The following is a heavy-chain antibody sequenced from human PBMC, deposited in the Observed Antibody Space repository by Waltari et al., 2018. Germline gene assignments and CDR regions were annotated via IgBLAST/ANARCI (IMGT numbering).Heavy chain of an antibody. J-gene: IGHJ4*02. Sequence: GLVKPSETLSLTCSVSGYSISSGYYWGWLRQPPGKGLEWIGSIYHSGITFYNPSLKSRVTISVDTSKNQFSLKLSSVTAADTAVYYCARDTPAPRITGATSVDYWGQGTLVTVSS. CDR3: ARDTPAPRITGATSVDY. CDR2: IYHSGIT. D-gene: IGHD1-20*01. V-gene: IGHV4-38-2*02. CDR1: GYSISSGYY.